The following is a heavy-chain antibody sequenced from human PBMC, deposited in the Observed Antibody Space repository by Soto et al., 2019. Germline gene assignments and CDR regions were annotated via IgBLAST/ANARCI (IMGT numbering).Heavy chain of an antibody. CDR1: GGTFSSYA. CDR3: ARVGSCVAVAGRWFDP. V-gene: IGHV1-69*01. Sequence: QVQLVQSGAEVKKPGSSVKVSCKASGGTFSSYAISWVRQAPGQGLEWMGGIIPIFGTANYAQKFQGRVTITADESTSTAHMELSSLRSEDTAVYYCARVGSCVAVAGRWFDPWGQGTLVTVSS. CDR2: IIPIFGTA. D-gene: IGHD6-19*01. J-gene: IGHJ5*02.